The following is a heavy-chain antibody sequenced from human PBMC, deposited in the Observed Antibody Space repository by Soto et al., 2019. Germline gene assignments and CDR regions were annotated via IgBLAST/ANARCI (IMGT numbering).Heavy chain of an antibody. J-gene: IGHJ5*02. CDR1: GGTFSSYA. V-gene: IGHV1-69*13. D-gene: IGHD1-26*01. CDR2: IIPIFGAA. CDR3: ARVRGAPEYRLDP. Sequence: SVKVSCKASGGTFSSYAISWVRQAPGQGLEWMGGIIPIFGAANYAQKFQGRVTITADESTSTAYMELSSLRSEDTAVYYCARVRGAPEYRLDPWGQGTLVTVPQ.